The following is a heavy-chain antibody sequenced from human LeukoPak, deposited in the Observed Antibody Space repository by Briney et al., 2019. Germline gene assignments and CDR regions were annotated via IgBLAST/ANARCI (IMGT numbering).Heavy chain of an antibody. Sequence: GGSLRLSCAASGFTFSNYWMHWVRQAPGKGLVWVSRINSDGINTSYADSVRGRFTISRDNSKNTLYLQMNSLRAEDTAVYYCARGPVVGATASPYFDYWGQGTLVTVSS. CDR1: GFTFSNYW. CDR2: INSDGINT. V-gene: IGHV3-74*01. D-gene: IGHD1-26*01. J-gene: IGHJ4*02. CDR3: ARGPVVGATASPYFDY.